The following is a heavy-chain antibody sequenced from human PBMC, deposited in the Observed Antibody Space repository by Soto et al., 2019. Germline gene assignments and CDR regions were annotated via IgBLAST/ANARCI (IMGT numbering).Heavy chain of an antibody. CDR3: ARGRSRDGYIGYHSYRMDV. J-gene: IGHJ6*02. V-gene: IGHV3-30-3*01. CDR2: ISHDAFNE. CDR1: AFAFSNYT. D-gene: IGHD5-12*01. Sequence: PGGSLRLCCAASAFAFSNYTMHWVRQAPGKGLAWVAVISHDAFNEYYADSVKGRFTISRDNSENTLYLPINSLRPEDTAVFFCARGRSRDGYIGYHSYRMDVWGQGTTVTVSS.